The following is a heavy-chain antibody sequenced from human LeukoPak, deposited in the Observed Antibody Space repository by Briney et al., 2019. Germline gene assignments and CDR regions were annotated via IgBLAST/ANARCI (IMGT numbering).Heavy chain of an antibody. CDR2: IKQDGSET. J-gene: IGHJ4*02. Sequence: GGSLRLSCAGSGFTFSRYWMSWVRQAPGKGLEWVTNIKQDGSETSYLDSVRGRFTVSRDNTKNLVYLQMNSLRAEDTAVYYCARDLLGVWAYWGPGTLVTVSS. CDR1: GFTFSRYW. V-gene: IGHV3-7*01. D-gene: IGHD3-10*01. CDR3: ARDLLGVWAY.